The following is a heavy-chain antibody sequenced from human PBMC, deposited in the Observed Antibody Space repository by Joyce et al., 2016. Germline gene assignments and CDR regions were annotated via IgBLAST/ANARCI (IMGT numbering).Heavy chain of an antibody. CDR2: INTDGSST. CDR1: GFSFSGYW. D-gene: IGHD6-6*01. J-gene: IGHJ5*02. CDR3: VRGISARPGGPNWFDP. V-gene: IGHV3-74*01. Sequence: EVQLVESGGGLVQPGGSLRLSCAASGFSFSGYWIHWVRQAPGKGLVWVSRINTDGSSTRFADSVKGRFTISRDNAKNTLYLQMNSLRAEDTAVYYCVRGISARPGGPNWFDPWGQGPRSPSPQ.